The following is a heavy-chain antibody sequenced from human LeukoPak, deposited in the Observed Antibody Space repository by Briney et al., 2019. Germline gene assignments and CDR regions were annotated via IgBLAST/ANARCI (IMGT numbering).Heavy chain of an antibody. CDR3: ARVCSSGVCYRDF. Sequence: GGSLRLSCAASGFTFSNNSMNWVRQAPGKGLDWVSTITSSSSSMYYADSVKGRFTVSRDNAKNSLYLQMNSLRAEDTAVYYCARVCSSGVCYRDFWGQGTLVTVSS. CDR1: GFTFSNNS. CDR2: ITSSSSSM. V-gene: IGHV3-21*01. D-gene: IGHD2-8*01. J-gene: IGHJ4*02.